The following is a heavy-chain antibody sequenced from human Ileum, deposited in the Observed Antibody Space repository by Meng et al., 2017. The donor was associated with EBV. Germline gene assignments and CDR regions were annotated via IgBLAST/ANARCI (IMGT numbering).Heavy chain of an antibody. CDR1: GLSLSNYG. J-gene: IGHJ4*02. Sequence: GASGGGVVQPGTSLGVACAASGLSLSNYGMHWVRQAPGKGLEWVALISPDGIWYPESVKGRFTVSRDNSKNTFYLQMNSLRFEDTAVYYCARDGIGWYPGDYWGRGTLVTVSS. CDR2: ISPDGI. D-gene: IGHD6-19*01. CDR3: ARDGIGWYPGDY. V-gene: IGHV3-30*03.